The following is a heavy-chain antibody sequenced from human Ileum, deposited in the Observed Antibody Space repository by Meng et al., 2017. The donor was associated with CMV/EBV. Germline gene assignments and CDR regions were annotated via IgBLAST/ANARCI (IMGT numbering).Heavy chain of an antibody. CDR1: GFTFSNYW. J-gene: IGHJ6*02. CDR2: ISSDGSST. V-gene: IGHV3-74*03. CDR3: ARGNYFAMDV. Sequence: GESLKISCVASGFTFSNYWMHWVRQVPGKGLVWVSRISSDGSSTTHADSVKGRFTISRDNAKNTLYLQMNSLRAEDTALYYCARGNYFAMDVWAQGTTVTVSS.